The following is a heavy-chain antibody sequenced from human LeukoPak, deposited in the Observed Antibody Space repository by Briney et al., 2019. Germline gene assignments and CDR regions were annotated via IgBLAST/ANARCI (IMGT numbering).Heavy chain of an antibody. Sequence: ASVKVSCKASGGTFSSYAISWVRQAPGQGLEWMGIINPSGGSISYAQKFQGRVTMTTDTSTSTVYMELSSLRSEDTAVYYCARDRGSGPLRYFDYWGQGTLVTVSS. CDR3: ARDRGSGPLRYFDY. CDR2: INPSGGSI. V-gene: IGHV1-46*01. D-gene: IGHD6-19*01. J-gene: IGHJ4*02. CDR1: GGTFSSYA.